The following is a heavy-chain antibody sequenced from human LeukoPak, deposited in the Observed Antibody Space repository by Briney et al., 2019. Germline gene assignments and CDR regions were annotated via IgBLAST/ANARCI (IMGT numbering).Heavy chain of an antibody. Sequence: PSETLSLTCTVSGYSISSGYYWVWIRQPPGKGLGWIGNIYHSGSTYYNPSLKSRVTISVDTSKNQFSLKLSSVTAADTAVYYCARCGDDYDYVWGSYCDWFDPWGQGTLVTVSS. CDR2: IYHSGST. V-gene: IGHV4-38-2*02. J-gene: IGHJ5*02. CDR3: ARCGDDYDYVWGSYCDWFDP. D-gene: IGHD3-16*01. CDR1: GYSISSGYY.